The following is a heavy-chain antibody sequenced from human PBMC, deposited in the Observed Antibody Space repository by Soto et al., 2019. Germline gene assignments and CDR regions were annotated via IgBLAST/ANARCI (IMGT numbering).Heavy chain of an antibody. CDR3: ARDTAAAGDYYYYYGMDV. V-gene: IGHV1-69*12. CDR1: GGTFSSYA. Sequence: QVQLVQSGAEVKKPGSSVKVSCKASGGTFSSYAISWVRQAPGQGLEWMGGIIPIFGTANYAQKFQGRVTITADESTSTAYMELGSLRSEDTAVYYCARDTAAAGDYYYYYGMDVWGQGTTVTVSS. D-gene: IGHD6-13*01. J-gene: IGHJ6*02. CDR2: IIPIFGTA.